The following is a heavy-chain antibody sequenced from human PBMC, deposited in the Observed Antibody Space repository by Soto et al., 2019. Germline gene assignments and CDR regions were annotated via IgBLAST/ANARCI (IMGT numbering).Heavy chain of an antibody. CDR3: VGSFSYFDY. Sequence: ASVKVSCKASGFTFTSSAVQWVRQARGQRLEWIGWIVVGSGNTNYAQKFQGQVTISADKSISTAYLQWSSLKASDTAMYYCVGSFSYFDYWGQGTLVTVSS. CDR2: IVVGSGNT. CDR1: GFTFTSSA. D-gene: IGHD6-6*01. J-gene: IGHJ4*02. V-gene: IGHV1-58*01.